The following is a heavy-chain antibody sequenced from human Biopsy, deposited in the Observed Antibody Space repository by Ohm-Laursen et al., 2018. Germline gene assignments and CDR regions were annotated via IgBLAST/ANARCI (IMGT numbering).Heavy chain of an antibody. V-gene: IGHV4-34*08. CDR2: INQSGRT. Sequence: GTLSLTCDVYGKTFSDYYWSWIRQPPGKGLEWIGQINQSGRTNYNPSLKSRVNISADKPNNQFSLKLTSVTSADTAVYFCGNEVHGRDYWGLGALVTVSS. D-gene: IGHD2-15*01. CDR1: GKTFSDYY. CDR3: GNEVHGRDY. J-gene: IGHJ4*02.